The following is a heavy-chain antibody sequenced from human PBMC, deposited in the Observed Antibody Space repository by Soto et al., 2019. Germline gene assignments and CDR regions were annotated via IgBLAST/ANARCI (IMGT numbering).Heavy chain of an antibody. Sequence: GGSLRLASAASGFTFSSYAMSWVRQAPGKGLEWVSAISGSGGSTYYADSVKGRFTTSRDNSKNTLYLQMNSLRAEDTAVYYCASKVYTSSGYYGMDVWGQGTTVTVSS. J-gene: IGHJ6*02. CDR3: ASKVYTSSGYYGMDV. CDR1: GFTFSSYA. V-gene: IGHV3-23*01. D-gene: IGHD6-6*01. CDR2: ISGSGGST.